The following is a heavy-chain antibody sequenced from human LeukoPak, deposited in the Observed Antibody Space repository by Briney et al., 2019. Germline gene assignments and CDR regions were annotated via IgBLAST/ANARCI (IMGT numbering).Heavy chain of an antibody. D-gene: IGHD2-21*02. J-gene: IGHJ4*02. Sequence: PGGSLRLSCAASGFTFTNYWMSWVRQAAGKGLEWVANIKEDGSEKYYVDSVKGRFTMSRDNAKKSMYMQMNSLRAEDTAVYYCARDFCGGDCYPGLLSALFDYWGQGTLVTVSS. CDR3: ARDFCGGDCYPGLLSALFDY. CDR2: IKEDGSEK. CDR1: GFTFTNYW. V-gene: IGHV3-7*01.